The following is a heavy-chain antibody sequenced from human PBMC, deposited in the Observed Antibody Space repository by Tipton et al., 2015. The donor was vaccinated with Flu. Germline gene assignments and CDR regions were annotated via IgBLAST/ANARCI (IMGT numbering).Heavy chain of an antibody. J-gene: IGHJ6*02. CDR2: IYYTGNT. D-gene: IGHD1-1*01. CDR3: ARDLWNDRRAYYYYGVDV. CDR1: GDSVTSAYY. V-gene: IGHV4-31*03. Sequence: TLSLTCTVSGDSVTSAYYWNWIRQHPGKGPEWIGYIYYTGNTEYNPSLESRVTMSLDTSKTQFSLKLRSVTAADTAVYYCARDLWNDRRAYYYYGVDVWGQGTTVTVSS.